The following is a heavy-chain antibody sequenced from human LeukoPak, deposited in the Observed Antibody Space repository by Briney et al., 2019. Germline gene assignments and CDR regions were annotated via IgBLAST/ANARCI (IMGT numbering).Heavy chain of an antibody. D-gene: IGHD5-18*01. V-gene: IGHV1-69*01. CDR3: ARLATSPVTNDY. CDR2: IIPIFGTA. Sequence: ASVKVSCKASGGTFSSYAISWVRQAPGQGLEWMGGIIPIFGTANYAQKFQGRVTITADESTSTAYMELSSLSSEDTAVDYCARLATSPVTNDYWGQGTLVTVSS. CDR1: GGTFSSYA. J-gene: IGHJ4*02.